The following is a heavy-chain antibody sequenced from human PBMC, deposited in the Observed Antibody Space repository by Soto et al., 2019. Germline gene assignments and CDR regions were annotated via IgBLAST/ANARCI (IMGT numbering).Heavy chain of an antibody. Sequence: SVKVSCKASGGTFSSYAISWVRQAPGQGLEWMGGIIPIFGTANYAQKFQGRVTITADESTITAYMELSSLRSEDTAVYYCARYILPYYHESSGYYSPFYYYGMDVWGQGTTVTVSS. J-gene: IGHJ6*02. D-gene: IGHD3-22*01. CDR2: IIPIFGTA. CDR1: GGTFSSYA. CDR3: ARYILPYYHESSGYYSPFYYYGMDV. V-gene: IGHV1-69*13.